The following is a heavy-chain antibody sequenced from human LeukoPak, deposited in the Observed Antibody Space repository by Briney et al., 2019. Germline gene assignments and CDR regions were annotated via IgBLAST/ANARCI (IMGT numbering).Heavy chain of an antibody. CDR2: IYYSGST. Sequence: SETLSLFCTVSGGSISSSSYYWGWIRQPPGKGLEWIGSIYYSGSTYYNPSLKSRVSISVDTSKNQFSLKLSSVTAADTAVYYCAREHDYGDDAFDIWGQGTMVTVSS. V-gene: IGHV4-39*07. D-gene: IGHD4-17*01. CDR3: AREHDYGDDAFDI. CDR1: GGSISSSSYY. J-gene: IGHJ3*02.